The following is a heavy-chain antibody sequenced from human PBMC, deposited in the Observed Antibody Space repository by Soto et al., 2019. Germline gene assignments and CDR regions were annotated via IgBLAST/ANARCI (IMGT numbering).Heavy chain of an antibody. J-gene: IGHJ4*02. Sequence: GASVKVSCKASGYTFTSYAMHWVRQAPGQRLEWMGWINAGNGNTKYSQKFQGRVTITRDTSASTAYMELSSLRSEDTAVYYCARVRDCSGGSCYYWTPFDYWGQGTLVTVSS. V-gene: IGHV1-3*01. CDR2: INAGNGNT. CDR3: ARVRDCSGGSCYYWTPFDY. D-gene: IGHD2-15*01. CDR1: GYTFTSYA.